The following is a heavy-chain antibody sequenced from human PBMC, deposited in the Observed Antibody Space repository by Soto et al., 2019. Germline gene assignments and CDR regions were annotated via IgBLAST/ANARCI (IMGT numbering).Heavy chain of an antibody. CDR1: GFTFSSYA. V-gene: IGHV3-30-3*01. CDR2: ISYDGSNK. CDR3: ARVRAARPGDYYYYGMDV. J-gene: IGHJ6*02. D-gene: IGHD6-6*01. Sequence: PGGSLRLSCAASGFTFSSYAMHWVRQAPGKGLEWVAVISYDGSNKYYADSVKGRFTISRDNSKNTLYLQMNSLRAEDTAVYYCARVRAARPGDYYYYGMDVWGQGTTVTVSS.